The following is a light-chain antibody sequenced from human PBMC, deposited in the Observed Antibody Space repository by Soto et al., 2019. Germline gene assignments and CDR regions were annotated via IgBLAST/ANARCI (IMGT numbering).Light chain of an antibody. CDR1: QSISNL. V-gene: IGKV1-5*03. J-gene: IGKJ5*01. Sequence: DIQMTQSPSTLSASVGDRVTITCRASQSISNLLAWYQQKPGRAPTLLIYKASTLESGVPSRFSGSTSGTEFTLTISSLQPDDLATYYCQQYNSYPLTFGQVTRLEIK. CDR3: QQYNSYPLT. CDR2: KAS.